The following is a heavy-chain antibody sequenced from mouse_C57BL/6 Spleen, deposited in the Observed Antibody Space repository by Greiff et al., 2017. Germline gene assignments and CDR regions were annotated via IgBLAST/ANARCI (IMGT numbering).Heavy chain of an antibody. CDR1: GYTFTDYN. J-gene: IGHJ3*01. Sequence: EVQLQQSGPELVKPGASVKIPCKASGYTFTDYNMDWVKQSHGKSLEWIGEIDPSDSYTNYNQKFKGKSTLTVDKSSSTAYMQLSSLTSEDSAVYYCARGGTAWFAYWGQGTLVTVSA. CDR3: ARGGTAWFAY. V-gene: IGHV1-18*01. D-gene: IGHD3-3*01. CDR2: IDPSDSYT.